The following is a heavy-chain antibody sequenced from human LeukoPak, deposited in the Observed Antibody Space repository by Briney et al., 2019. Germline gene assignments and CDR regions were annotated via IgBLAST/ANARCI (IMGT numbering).Heavy chain of an antibody. J-gene: IGHJ4*02. D-gene: IGHD3-10*01. CDR3: AREPLGRYYGSGSYLSY. CDR2: IYYSGST. V-gene: IGHV4-59*12. CDR1: GGSISSYY. Sequence: KPSETLSLTCTVSGGSISSYYWSWIRQPPGKGLEWIGYIYYSGSTNYNPSLKSRVTISVDTSKNQFSLKLSSVTAADTAVYYCAREPLGRYYGSGSYLSYWGQGTLVTVSS.